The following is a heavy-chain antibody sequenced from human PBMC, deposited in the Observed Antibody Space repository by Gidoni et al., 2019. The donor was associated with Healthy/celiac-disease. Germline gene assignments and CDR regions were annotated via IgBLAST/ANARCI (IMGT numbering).Heavy chain of an antibody. V-gene: IGHV4-59*01. Sequence: QLQLQESGPGLVKPSETLSLTCTVSGVSISSYYLIWIRQPPGKELECFGYIYYSGSTNYNPSLKSRVTISVDTSKTQFSLKLSSVTAAETAVYYCARGEGITIFGVARDYYYGMDVWGKGTTVTVSS. CDR2: IYYSGST. D-gene: IGHD3-3*01. CDR3: ARGEGITIFGVARDYYYGMDV. J-gene: IGHJ6*04. CDR1: GVSISSYY.